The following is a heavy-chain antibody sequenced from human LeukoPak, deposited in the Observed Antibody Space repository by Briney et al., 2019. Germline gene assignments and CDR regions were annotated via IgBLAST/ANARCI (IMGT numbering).Heavy chain of an antibody. CDR3: AKGHGGYCSSTSCYGFDY. D-gene: IGHD2-2*01. CDR2: ISGNGGST. CDR1: GFTVSSNY. J-gene: IGHJ4*02. Sequence: GGSLRLSCAASGFTVSSNYMSWVRQAPGKGLEWVSTISGNGGSTYYADSVKGRFTISRDNSKNTLYLQMNSLRAEDTAVYYCAKGHGGYCSSTSCYGFDYWGQGTLVTVSS. V-gene: IGHV3-23*01.